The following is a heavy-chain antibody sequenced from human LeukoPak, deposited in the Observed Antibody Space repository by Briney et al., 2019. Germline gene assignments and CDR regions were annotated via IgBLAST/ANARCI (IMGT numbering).Heavy chain of an antibody. CDR1: GLPFSSQA. D-gene: IGHD2-21*01. Sequence: GGSLPLSCALSGLPFSSQAMKWARQPPGRGRGWVLAISGSGGSTYYADSVKGRFTISRDNSKNTLYLQMNSLRAEDTAVYYCAKDPLTIAGAFDIWGQGTMVTVSS. CDR2: ISGSGGST. V-gene: IGHV3-23*01. J-gene: IGHJ3*02. CDR3: AKDPLTIAGAFDI.